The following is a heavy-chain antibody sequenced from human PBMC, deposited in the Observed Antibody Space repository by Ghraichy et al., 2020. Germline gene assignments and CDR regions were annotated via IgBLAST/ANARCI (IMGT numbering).Heavy chain of an antibody. Sequence: SVKVSCKASGGTFSSYAISWVRQAPGQGLEWMGGIIPIFGTANYAQKFQGRVTITADKSTSTAYMELSSLRSEDTAVYYCAIGRLAGTRGWFEYFQHWGQGTLVTVSS. D-gene: IGHD6-19*01. J-gene: IGHJ1*01. V-gene: IGHV1-69*06. CDR1: GGTFSSYA. CDR2: IIPIFGTA. CDR3: AIGRLAGTRGWFEYFQH.